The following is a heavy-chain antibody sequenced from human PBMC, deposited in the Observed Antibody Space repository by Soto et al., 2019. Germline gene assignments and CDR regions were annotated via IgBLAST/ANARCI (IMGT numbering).Heavy chain of an antibody. V-gene: IGHV1-3*01. Sequence: VASVKVSCKASGYTFTSYSMHWVRQAPGQRLEWMGWINAGNGNTKYSQKFQGRVTITRDTSASTAHMELSSLRSEDTAVYYCARDPGYSYGYNWGQGTLVTVSS. J-gene: IGHJ4*02. CDR2: INAGNGNT. CDR3: ARDPGYSYGYN. CDR1: GYTFTSYS. D-gene: IGHD5-18*01.